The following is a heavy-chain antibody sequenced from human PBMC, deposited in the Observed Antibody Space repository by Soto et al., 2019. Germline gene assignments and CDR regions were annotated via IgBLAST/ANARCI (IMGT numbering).Heavy chain of an antibody. D-gene: IGHD3-3*01. Sequence: PGGSLRLSCAASGFTFSSYEMNWVRQAPGKGLEWVSYISSSGSTIYYADSVKGRFTISRDNAKNSLYLQMNSLRAEDTAVYYCARGRHDFWSGYYSYWGQGTLVTVSS. J-gene: IGHJ4*02. CDR3: ARGRHDFWSGYYSY. CDR2: ISSSGSTI. V-gene: IGHV3-48*03. CDR1: GFTFSSYE.